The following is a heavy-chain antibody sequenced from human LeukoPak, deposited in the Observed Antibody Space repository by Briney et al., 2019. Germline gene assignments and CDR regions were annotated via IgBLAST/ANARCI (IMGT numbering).Heavy chain of an antibody. V-gene: IGHV3-7*01. CDR1: GFTFSSYW. CDR2: IKQDGSEK. Sequence: GGSLRLSCAASGFTFSSYWMSWVRQAPGKGLEWVANIKQDGSEKYYVDSVKGRFTISRDNAKKSLYVQMNSLRAEDTAVYYCARGTSRTSYYMDVWGKGTTVTVSS. D-gene: IGHD1-7*01. J-gene: IGHJ6*03. CDR3: ARGTSRTSYYMDV.